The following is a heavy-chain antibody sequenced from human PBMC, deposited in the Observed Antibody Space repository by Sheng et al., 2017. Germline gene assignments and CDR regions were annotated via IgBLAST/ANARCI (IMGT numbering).Heavy chain of an antibody. CDR1: EFTFSNYY. J-gene: IGHJ6*02. CDR2: ISTSGRSI. V-gene: IGHV3-11*04. CDR3: ARDCDKRTRTNCVTHGLDA. D-gene: IGHD1-1*01. Sequence: QVQLVESGGGLVKPGGSLRLSCAASEFTFSNYYMSWIRQTPGKGLEWVSYISTSGRSIYYADSVKGRFTVSRDNAQNSLFLQMNSLRAEDTAVYYCARDCDKRTRTNCVTHGLDAWGLGTTVTVSS.